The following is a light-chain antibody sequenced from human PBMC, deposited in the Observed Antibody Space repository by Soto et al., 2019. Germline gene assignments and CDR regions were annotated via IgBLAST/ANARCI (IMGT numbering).Light chain of an antibody. CDR2: WAS. J-gene: IGKJ1*01. CDR1: HSFLYSSNNKNY. V-gene: IGKV4-1*01. CDR3: QQYYSTRT. Sequence: DIVMTQSPDSLAVSLGERATINFKSIHSFLYSSNNKNYLAWYQQKPGQPPKLLIYWASTRESGVPDRFSGSGSGTDFTLTISSLQAEDVAVYYCQQYYSTRTFGQGTKVDIK.